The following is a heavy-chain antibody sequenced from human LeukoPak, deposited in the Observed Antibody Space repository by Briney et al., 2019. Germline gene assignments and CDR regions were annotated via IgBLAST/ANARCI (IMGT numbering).Heavy chain of an antibody. Sequence: GSLRLSCAASGFGFSSYWMTWVRQTPGKGVEWVANMKEDGSDKHYVDSVRGRFTISRDNGKKSLYLQMNRLRAEDTAVYYCAKDYGDRDFDYWGQGTLVTVSS. D-gene: IGHD4-17*01. CDR3: AKDYGDRDFDY. CDR2: MKEDGSDK. CDR1: GFGFSSYW. J-gene: IGHJ4*02. V-gene: IGHV3-7*01.